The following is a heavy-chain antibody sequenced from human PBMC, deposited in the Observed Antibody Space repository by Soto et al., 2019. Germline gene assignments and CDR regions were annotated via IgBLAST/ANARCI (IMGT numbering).Heavy chain of an antibody. Sequence: GASVKVSCKASGYTFTGYCMHWVRQAPGQGLEWMGWINPNSGGTNYAQKFQGRVTMTRDTSISTAYMELSRLRSDDTAVYYCAREKGGNSEGNAFDIWGQGTMVTVSS. J-gene: IGHJ3*02. CDR1: GYTFTGYC. CDR3: AREKGGNSEGNAFDI. V-gene: IGHV1-2*02. D-gene: IGHD2-21*02. CDR2: INPNSGGT.